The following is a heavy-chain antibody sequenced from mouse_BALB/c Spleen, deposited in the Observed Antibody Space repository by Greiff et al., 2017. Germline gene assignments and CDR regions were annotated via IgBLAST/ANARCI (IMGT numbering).Heavy chain of an antibody. CDR3: AREDRYALFDY. D-gene: IGHD2-14*01. Sequence: ESGPGLVKPSQSLSLTCSVTGYSITSGYYWNWIRQFPGNKLEWMGYISYDGSNNYNPSLKNRISITRDTSKNQFFLKLNSVTTEDTATYYCAREDRYALFDYWGQGTTLTVSS. J-gene: IGHJ2*01. CDR2: ISYDGSN. V-gene: IGHV3-6*02. CDR1: GYSITSGYY.